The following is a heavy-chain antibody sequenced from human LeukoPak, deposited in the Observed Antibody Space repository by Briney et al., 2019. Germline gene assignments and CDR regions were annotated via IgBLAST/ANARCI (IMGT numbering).Heavy chain of an antibody. V-gene: IGHV4-34*01. Sequence: SETLSLTCAVYGGSFSGYYWSWLRQPPGKGLEWVGEINHSGSTNYNPSLKSRVTISVDTSKNQFSLKLSSVTAADTAVYYRARGYLTDYYGMDVWGKGTTVTVSS. CDR2: INHSGST. CDR1: GGSFSGYY. CDR3: ARGYLTDYYGMDV. D-gene: IGHD1-20*01. J-gene: IGHJ6*04.